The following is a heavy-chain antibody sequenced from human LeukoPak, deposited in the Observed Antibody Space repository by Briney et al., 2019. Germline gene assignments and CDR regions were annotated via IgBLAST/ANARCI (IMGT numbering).Heavy chain of an antibody. Sequence: PGGSLRLSCAASRFTFSSCAMSWVRQAPGKGLEWVSSISGSGGSTYYADSVKGRFTISRDNSKNTLYLQMNSLRAEDTAVYYCARVPADAFDIWGQGTMVTVSS. CDR3: ARVPADAFDI. D-gene: IGHD2-2*01. V-gene: IGHV3-23*01. CDR1: RFTFSSCA. CDR2: ISGSGGST. J-gene: IGHJ3*02.